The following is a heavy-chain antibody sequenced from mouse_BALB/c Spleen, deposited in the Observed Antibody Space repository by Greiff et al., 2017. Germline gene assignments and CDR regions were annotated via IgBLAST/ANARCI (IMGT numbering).Heavy chain of an antibody. Sequence: EVQLQQSGPDLVKPSQSLSLTCTVTGYSITSGYSWLWIRQFPGNKLEWMGYIHYSGSTNYNPSLKSRISITRDTSKNQFFLQLNSVTTEDTATYYCARRGLRLQMDYWGQGTSVTVSS. CDR3: ARRGLRLQMDY. CDR1: GYSITSGYS. V-gene: IGHV3-1*02. D-gene: IGHD1-2*01. CDR2: IHYSGST. J-gene: IGHJ4*01.